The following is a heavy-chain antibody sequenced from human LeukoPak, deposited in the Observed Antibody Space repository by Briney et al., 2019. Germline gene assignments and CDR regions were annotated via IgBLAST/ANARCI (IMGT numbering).Heavy chain of an antibody. CDR2: FHDSEGT. J-gene: IGHJ4*02. CDR3: AKSPRIAAEVGGELDY. Sequence: PSETLSLTCTVSRGSISNAYWSWIRQPPGKGLEWIGHFHDSEGTNYNPSLKSRAAISVDTSKNQFSLMLTSVTAADTAVYYCAKSPRIAAEVGGELDYWGQGTLVTVSS. D-gene: IGHD6-13*01. CDR1: RGSISNAY. V-gene: IGHV4-59*01.